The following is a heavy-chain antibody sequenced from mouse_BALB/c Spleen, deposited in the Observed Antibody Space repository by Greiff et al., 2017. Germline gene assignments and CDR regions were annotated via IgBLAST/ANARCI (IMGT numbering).Heavy chain of an antibody. J-gene: IGHJ3*01. D-gene: IGHD2-3*01. V-gene: IGHV1-5*01. CDR2: IYPGNSDT. CDR1: GYTFTSYW. CDR3: SNSDGYYWFAY. Sequence: EVKLEESGTVLARPGASVKMSCKASGYTFTSYWMHWVKQRPGQGLEWIGAIYPGNSDTSYNQKFKGKAKLTAVTSTSTAYMELSSLTNEDSAVYYCSNSDGYYWFAYWGQGTLVTVSA.